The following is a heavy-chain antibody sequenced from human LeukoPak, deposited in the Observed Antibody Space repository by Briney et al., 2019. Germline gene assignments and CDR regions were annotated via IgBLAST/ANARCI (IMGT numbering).Heavy chain of an antibody. Sequence: PGGSLRLSCAASGFTFSSYWMSWVRQAPGKGLEWVANIKQDGSEKYYVDSVKGRFTISRDNAKNSLYLQMNSLRAEDTAVYYCARSNPGGCSCLDYWGQGTLVTVSS. CDR2: IKQDGSEK. D-gene: IGHD2-15*01. CDR1: GFTFSSYW. J-gene: IGHJ4*02. V-gene: IGHV3-7*01. CDR3: ARSNPGGCSCLDY.